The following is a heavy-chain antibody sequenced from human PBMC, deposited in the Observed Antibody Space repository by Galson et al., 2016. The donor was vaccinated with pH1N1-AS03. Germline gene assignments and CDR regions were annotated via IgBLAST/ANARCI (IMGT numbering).Heavy chain of an antibody. V-gene: IGHV3-64*01. CDR3: ARGPVSYANYWFPPPDY. CDR1: GFTFSSYA. J-gene: IGHJ4*02. D-gene: IGHD4/OR15-4a*01. Sequence: CAVGGFTFSSYAMFWLRQAPGKGLEYVSAISGNGFSTYYANSVKDRFTVSRDNSKNTLYLQMGSLRVEDMAVYYCARGPVSYANYWFPPPDYWGQGTLVTVSS. CDR2: ISGNGFST.